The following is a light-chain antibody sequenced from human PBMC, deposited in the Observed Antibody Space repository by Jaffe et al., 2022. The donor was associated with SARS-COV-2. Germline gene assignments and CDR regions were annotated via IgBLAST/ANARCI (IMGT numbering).Light chain of an antibody. CDR1: QGIRNY. J-gene: IGKJ3*01. CDR2: AAS. V-gene: IGKV1-27*01. Sequence: DIQMTQSPSSLSASVGDRVTITCRASQGIRNYLAWYQQMPGKVPKLLIYAASTLQSGVPSRFSGSGSGTDFTLTISSLQPEDVATYYCQKYDSAPHTFGPGTKVDIK. CDR3: QKYDSAPHT.